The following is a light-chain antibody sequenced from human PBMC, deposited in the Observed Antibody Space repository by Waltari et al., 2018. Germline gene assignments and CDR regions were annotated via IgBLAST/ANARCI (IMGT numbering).Light chain of an antibody. CDR2: GAS. CDR1: QSVSSSY. V-gene: IGKV3-20*01. CDR3: QQYGSSRYT. J-gene: IGKJ2*01. Sequence: EIVLTQSPGTLSLSPGERATLSCRASQSVSSSYLVWYQQKPGQAPRLLSYGASRRATGIPDRFSGSGSGTDVTLSITILEPEDFAVYYCQQYGSSRYTFGQGTKLEIK.